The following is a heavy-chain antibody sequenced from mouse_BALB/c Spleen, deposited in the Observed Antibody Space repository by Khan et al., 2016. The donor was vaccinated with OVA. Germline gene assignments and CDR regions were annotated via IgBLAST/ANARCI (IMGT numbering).Heavy chain of an antibody. CDR1: GYTFTSFY. Sequence: VQLQESGPELVKPGASVRISCKASGYTFTSFYIHWVKQRPGQGLEWIGWIYPGNVNTKYNEKFKGKATLTADKSSSTAYMQLSSLTSEDSAVYFCATHLYYAMDYWGQGTSVTVSS. CDR3: ATHLYYAMDY. J-gene: IGHJ4*01. CDR2: IYPGNVNT. V-gene: IGHV1S56*01.